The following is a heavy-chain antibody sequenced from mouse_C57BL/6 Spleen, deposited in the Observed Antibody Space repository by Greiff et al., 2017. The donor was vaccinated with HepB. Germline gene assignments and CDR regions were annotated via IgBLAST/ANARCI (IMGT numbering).Heavy chain of an antibody. J-gene: IGHJ2*01. D-gene: IGHD2-4*01. Sequence: VQLQQSGPELVKPGASVKISCKASGYTFTDYYMNWVKQSHGKSLEWIGDINPNNGGTSYNQKFKGKATLTVDKSSSTAYMELRSLTSEDSAVYYCARERDYDDYFDYWGQGTTLTVSS. CDR1: GYTFTDYY. V-gene: IGHV1-26*01. CDR3: ARERDYDDYFDY. CDR2: INPNNGGT.